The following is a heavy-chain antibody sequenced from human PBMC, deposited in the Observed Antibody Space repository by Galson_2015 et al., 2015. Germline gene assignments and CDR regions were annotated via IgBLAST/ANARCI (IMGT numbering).Heavy chain of an antibody. V-gene: IGHV4-34*01. CDR3: ATYLRSEGSWFDP. J-gene: IGHJ5*02. D-gene: IGHD3-3*01. Sequence: GEINHSGSTNYNPSLKSRVTISVATSKNQFSLKLSSVTAADTAVYYCATYLRSEGSWFDPWGQGTLVTVSS. CDR2: INHSGST.